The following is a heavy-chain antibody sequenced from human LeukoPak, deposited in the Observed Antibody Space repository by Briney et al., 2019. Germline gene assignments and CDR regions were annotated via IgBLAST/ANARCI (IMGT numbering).Heavy chain of an antibody. CDR1: GFTVTSNS. CDR3: ARCGANHFCYFDY. D-gene: IGHD4/OR15-4a*01. CDR2: IYGGGSP. V-gene: IGHV3-66*01. Sequence: AESLTHSWAASGFTVTSNSTSCVRQAPGEGLEWVSVIYGGGSPYYPGSVRARFTFSSDISKNTLYLQMDSLRGEDTAVYYCARCGANHFCYFDYWGQGTLVTVSS. J-gene: IGHJ4*02.